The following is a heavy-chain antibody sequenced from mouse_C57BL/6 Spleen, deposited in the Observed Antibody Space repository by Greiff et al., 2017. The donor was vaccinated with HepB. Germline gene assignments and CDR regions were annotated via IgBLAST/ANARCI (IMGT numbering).Heavy chain of an antibody. D-gene: IGHD2-3*01. CDR3: ARCIVVDGYYNFDY. CDR1: GYTFTSYW. CDR2: IDPNSGGT. Sequence: QVQLQQPGAELVKPGASVKLSCKASGYTFTSYWMHWVKQRPGRGLEWIGRIDPNSGGTKYNEKFKSKATLTVDKPSSTAYMKLSSLTSEDSAVYYCARCIVVDGYYNFDYWGQGTTLTVSS. V-gene: IGHV1-72*01. J-gene: IGHJ2*01.